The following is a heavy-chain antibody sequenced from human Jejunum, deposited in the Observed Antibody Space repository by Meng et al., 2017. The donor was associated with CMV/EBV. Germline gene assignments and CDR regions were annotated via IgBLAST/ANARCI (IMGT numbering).Heavy chain of an antibody. V-gene: IGHV3-23*01. J-gene: IGHJ4*02. CDR2: ISGSGSST. Sequence: FTFSSYAMSWVRQAPGKGLEWVSAISGSGSSTYYADSVKGRFTISRDNSKNTLYLQMNSLRAEDTAVYYCAKYDIVVVPASRPDYWGQGTLVTVSS. CDR1: FTFSSYA. D-gene: IGHD2-2*01. CDR3: AKYDIVVVPASRPDY.